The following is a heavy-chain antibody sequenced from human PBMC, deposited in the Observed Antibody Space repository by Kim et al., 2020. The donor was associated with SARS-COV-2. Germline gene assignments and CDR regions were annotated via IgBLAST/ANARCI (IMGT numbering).Heavy chain of an antibody. J-gene: IGHJ5*02. CDR3: AREGRQWFDP. Sequence: STNYNPSLKSRVTISVDTSKNQFSLKLSSVTAADTAVYYCAREGRQWFDPWGQGTLVTVSS. V-gene: IGHV4-59*01. CDR2: ST.